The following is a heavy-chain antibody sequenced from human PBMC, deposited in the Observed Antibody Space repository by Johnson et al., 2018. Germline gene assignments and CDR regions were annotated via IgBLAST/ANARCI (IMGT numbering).Heavy chain of an antibody. CDR2: IWYAGSNK. D-gene: IGHD4-17*01. J-gene: IGHJ1*01. Sequence: QVQLVQSGGGVVQPGRSLRLSCAASEFTFSTYGMHWVRQAPGKGLEWVAVIWYAGSNKYYADSVKGRFTISRDNSKNTLSLQMNSLGAEDTAVYYCARARMPYGDYLEYFKHWGQGTLVTVSS. V-gene: IGHV3-33*01. CDR1: EFTFSTYG. CDR3: ARARMPYGDYLEYFKH.